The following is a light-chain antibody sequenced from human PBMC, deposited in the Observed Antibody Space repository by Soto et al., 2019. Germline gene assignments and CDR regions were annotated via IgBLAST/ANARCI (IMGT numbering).Light chain of an antibody. CDR1: SSDGGGYNY. J-gene: IGLJ2*01. CDR3: SAFAGNTNLV. CDR2: EVS. Sequence: QSALTQPPSASGSPGQSVTISCTGTSSDGGGYNYVSWYQQHPGKAPKLMISEVSTRPSGVPDRFSGSTSGNTASLTVSGRQAEDEAHYYCSAFAGNTNLVFGGGTKLTVL. V-gene: IGLV2-8*01.